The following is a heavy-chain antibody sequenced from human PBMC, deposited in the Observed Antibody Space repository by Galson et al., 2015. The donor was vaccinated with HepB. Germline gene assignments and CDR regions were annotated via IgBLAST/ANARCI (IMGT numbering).Heavy chain of an antibody. CDR2: IKQDGSEK. V-gene: IGHV3-7*01. Sequence: SLRLSCAASGFTFSSYWMSWVRQAPGKGLEWVANIKQDGSEKYYVDSVKGRFTISRDNAKNSLYLQMNSLRAEDTAVYYCARDYWAPVAGTRLTIPGAFDIWGQGTMVTVSS. D-gene: IGHD6-19*01. CDR1: GFTFSSYW. J-gene: IGHJ3*02. CDR3: ARDYWAPVAGTRLTIPGAFDI.